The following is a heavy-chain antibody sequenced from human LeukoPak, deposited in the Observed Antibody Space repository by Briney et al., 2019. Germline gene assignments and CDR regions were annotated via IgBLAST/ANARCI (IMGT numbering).Heavy chain of an antibody. D-gene: IGHD6-13*01. Sequence: ASVKVSCKASGYTFTNYYMHWVRQAPGQGLECMGIINPSGGSTSYAQKFQGRVTMTRDTSTSTVYMELSSLRSEDTAVYYCAREGPIAAAGTDAFDIWGQGTMVTVSS. CDR2: INPSGGST. J-gene: IGHJ3*02. CDR1: GYTFTNYY. V-gene: IGHV1-46*01. CDR3: AREGPIAAAGTDAFDI.